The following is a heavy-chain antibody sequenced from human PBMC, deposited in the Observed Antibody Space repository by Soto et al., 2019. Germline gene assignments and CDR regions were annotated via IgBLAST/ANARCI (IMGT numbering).Heavy chain of an antibody. V-gene: IGHV4-34*01. CDR3: ARGRGFGVVIINRVYDY. CDR1: GGSFSGYY. CDR2: INHSGST. D-gene: IGHD3-3*01. Sequence: SETLSLTCAVYGGSFSGYYWSWIRQPPGKGLEWIGEINHSGSTNYNPSLKSRVTISVDTSKNQFSLKLSSVTAADTAVYYCARGRGFGVVIINRVYDYWGQGTLVTVSS. J-gene: IGHJ4*02.